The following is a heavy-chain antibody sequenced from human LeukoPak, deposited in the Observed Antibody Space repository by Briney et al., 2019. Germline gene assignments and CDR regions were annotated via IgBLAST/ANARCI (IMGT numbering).Heavy chain of an antibody. CDR2: ISGSGRTT. CDR3: AKNVVVKRYFDY. Sequence: GGSLRLSCAATGFTFSNHAMSWVRQAPGKGLQWVSVISGSGRTTEYADSVKGRFTISRDNSKNTLSLQMNSLRVEDTAMYYCAKNVVVKRYFDYWGQGTLITVSS. D-gene: IGHD2-15*01. J-gene: IGHJ4*02. V-gene: IGHV3-23*01. CDR1: GFTFSNHA.